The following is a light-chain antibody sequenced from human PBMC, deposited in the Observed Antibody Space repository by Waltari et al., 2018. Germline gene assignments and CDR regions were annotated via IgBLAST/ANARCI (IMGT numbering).Light chain of an antibody. Sequence: DIQMTQSPSSLSASLGDRVTITCRASQSIGHFLNWYQQKPGKAPKLLLSPTSTSQVGVPSGFSGSGSGTDFALTISSLRPEDFATYFCQQSHSTPYTFGQGTKVEIK. V-gene: IGKV1-39*01. CDR3: QQSHSTPYT. CDR1: QSIGHF. J-gene: IGKJ2*01. CDR2: PTS.